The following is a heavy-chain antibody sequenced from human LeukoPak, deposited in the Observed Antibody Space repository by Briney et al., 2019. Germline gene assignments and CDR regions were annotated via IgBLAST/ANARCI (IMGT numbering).Heavy chain of an antibody. D-gene: IGHD3-10*01. V-gene: IGHV3-74*01. CDR3: ASGEGFGELLQPFDY. J-gene: IGHJ4*02. Sequence: GGSLRLSCAASGFTFSSYWMHWVRQAPGKGLVWVSRINSDGSSTSYADSVKGRFTISRVNAKNTLYLQMNSLRAEDTAVYYCASGEGFGELLQPFDYWGQGTLVTVSS. CDR2: INSDGSST. CDR1: GFTFSSYW.